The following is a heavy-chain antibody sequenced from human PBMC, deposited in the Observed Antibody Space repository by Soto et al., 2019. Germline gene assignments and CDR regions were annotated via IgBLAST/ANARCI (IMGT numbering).Heavy chain of an antibody. D-gene: IGHD3-10*01. CDR1: GYTFTSYG. J-gene: IGHJ6*02. CDR2: ISAYNGNT. Sequence: ASVKVSCKASGYTFTSYGISWVRQAPGQGLEWMGWISAYNGNTNYAQKLQGRVTMTTDTSTSTAYMELRSLRSDDTAVYYCARDSLGLEPTYYYYGMDVWGQGTTVTVSS. CDR3: ARDSLGLEPTYYYYGMDV. V-gene: IGHV1-18*01.